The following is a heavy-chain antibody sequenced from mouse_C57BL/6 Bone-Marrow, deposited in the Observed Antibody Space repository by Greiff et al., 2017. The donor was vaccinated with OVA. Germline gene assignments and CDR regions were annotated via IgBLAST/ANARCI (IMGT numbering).Heavy chain of an antibody. J-gene: IGHJ1*03. Sequence: DVMLVESGGGLVKPGGSLKLSCAASGFTFSSYAMSWVRQTPEKRLEWVATISDGGSYTYYPDNVKGRFTISRDNVKNNRYLQMSHLKSEDTAMYYCARERDYYGSILSYWYFDVWGTGTTVTVSS. CDR1: GFTFSSYA. CDR3: ARERDYYGSILSYWYFDV. D-gene: IGHD1-1*01. V-gene: IGHV5-4*01. CDR2: ISDGGSYT.